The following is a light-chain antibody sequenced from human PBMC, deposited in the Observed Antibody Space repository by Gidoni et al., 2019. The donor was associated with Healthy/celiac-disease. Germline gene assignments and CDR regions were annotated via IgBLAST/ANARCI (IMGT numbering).Light chain of an antibody. CDR2: GAS. CDR3: QQYGSSPPIT. V-gene: IGKV3-20*01. J-gene: IGKJ5*01. Sequence: EIVLTQSPGTLSLSPGETATLSCRASPSVSSSYLAWYQQKPGQAPRLLIYGASSRATGIPDRFSGSGSGTDFTLTISRLEPEDFAVYYCQQYGSSPPITFGQGTRLEIK. CDR1: PSVSSSY.